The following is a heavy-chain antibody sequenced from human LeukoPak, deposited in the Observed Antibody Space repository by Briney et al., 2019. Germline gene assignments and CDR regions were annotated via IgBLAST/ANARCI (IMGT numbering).Heavy chain of an antibody. V-gene: IGHV3-53*01. CDR3: ASRETYYYDSSGYYGEIDY. D-gene: IGHD3-22*01. Sequence: GGSLRLSCAASGFTVSSNYMSWVRQAPGEGLEWVSVIYSGGSTYYADSVKGRFTVSRDNSKNTLYLQMNSLRAEDTAVYYCASRETYYYDSSGYYGEIDYWGQGTLVTVSS. CDR1: GFTVSSNY. CDR2: IYSGGST. J-gene: IGHJ4*02.